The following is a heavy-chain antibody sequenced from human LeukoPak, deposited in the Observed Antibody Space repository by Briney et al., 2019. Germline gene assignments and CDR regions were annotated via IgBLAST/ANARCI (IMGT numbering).Heavy chain of an antibody. J-gene: IGHJ4*02. Sequence: PSETLSLICTVSGGSLSSYYWSWIRQPPGKGLEWIGYIYYSGSTNYNPSLKSRVTISVDTSKNQFSLKLSSLTAADTAVYYCARGRSYFDYWGQGTLVTVSS. CDR2: IYYSGST. CDR1: GGSLSSYY. V-gene: IGHV4-59*01. CDR3: ARGRSYFDY.